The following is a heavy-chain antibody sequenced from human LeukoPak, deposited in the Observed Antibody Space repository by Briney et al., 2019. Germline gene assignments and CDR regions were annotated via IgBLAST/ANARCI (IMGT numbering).Heavy chain of an antibody. CDR1: GYTFTSYY. V-gene: IGHV1-46*01. CDR3: ARDRGEYSSGWYVSHYYYYMDV. J-gene: IGHJ6*03. D-gene: IGHD6-19*01. Sequence: ASVKVSCRASGYTFTSYYMHWVRQAPGQGLEWMGIINPRGGSTSYAQKFQGRVTMTTDTSTSTAYMELRSLRSDDTAVYYCARDRGEYSSGWYVSHYYYYMDVWGKGTTVTVSS. CDR2: INPRGGST.